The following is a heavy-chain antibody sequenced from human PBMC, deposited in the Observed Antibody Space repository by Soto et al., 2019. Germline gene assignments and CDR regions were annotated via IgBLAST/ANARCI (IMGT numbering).Heavy chain of an antibody. CDR1: GFRFSDYP. CDR3: VRGTPTPGLDI. Sequence: GGSLRLSCVACGFRFSDYPLNWVRQAPGQGLEWVANINGHGTSTNYVDSVRGRFSTSRDNTRNSFYLNMDSLRVGDTATYYCVRGTPTPGLDIWGRGTTVTVSS. J-gene: IGHJ6*01. V-gene: IGHV3-7*03. D-gene: IGHD1-1*01. CDR2: INGHGTST.